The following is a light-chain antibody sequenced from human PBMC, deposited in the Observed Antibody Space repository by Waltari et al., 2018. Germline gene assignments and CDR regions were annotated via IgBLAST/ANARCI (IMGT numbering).Light chain of an antibody. J-gene: IGKJ5*01. Sequence: ETVLTQSPATLSLSPGESATLSCRASQSVRNFLAWYQQKPGQAPRLLIYDTSNRATGIPARFSGSGSGTDFTLTISSLEPEDFAIYYCQQRFSWHPITFGQGTRLEIK. CDR3: QQRFSWHPIT. V-gene: IGKV3-11*01. CDR1: QSVRNF. CDR2: DTS.